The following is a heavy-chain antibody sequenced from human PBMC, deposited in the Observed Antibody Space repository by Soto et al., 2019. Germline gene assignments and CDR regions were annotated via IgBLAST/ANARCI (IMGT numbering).Heavy chain of an antibody. CDR2: IYYSGST. CDR3: ARAPIE. D-gene: IGHD1-26*01. V-gene: IGHV4-4*02. CDR1: GGSISMSGDSISSSNW. Sequence: SETLSLTCAVSGGSISMSGDSISSSNWWSWVRQPPGKGLEWIGEIYYSGSTNYNPSLKSRVTISVDTSKSQFSLKLSSVTAADTAVYYCARAPIEWGQGTLVTVSS. J-gene: IGHJ4*02.